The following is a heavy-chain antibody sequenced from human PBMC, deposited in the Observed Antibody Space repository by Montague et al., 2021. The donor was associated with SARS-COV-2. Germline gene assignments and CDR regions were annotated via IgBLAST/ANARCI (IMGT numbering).Heavy chain of an antibody. CDR2: ISYSGRT. J-gene: IGHJ6*03. D-gene: IGHD3-10*01. CDR3: ASSYYDGSGTYVYTYYMDV. CDR1: GGSVSSSPYY. Sequence: SETLSLTCTVSGGSVSSSPYYWGWIRQPPGRGLEWVGSISYSGRTYFSPSLKSRLTISVDSSENQFSLRLSSVTAADTAVYYCASSYYDGSGTYVYTYYMDVWGKGTTVTVSS. V-gene: IGHV4-39*01.